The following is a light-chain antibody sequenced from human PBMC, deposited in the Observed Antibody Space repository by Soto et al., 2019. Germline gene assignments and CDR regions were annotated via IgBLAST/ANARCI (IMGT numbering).Light chain of an antibody. V-gene: IGKV1-5*01. J-gene: IGKJ5*01. CDR3: QQYNNWPRT. CDR2: DAS. Sequence: DIQMTQSPSTLSASVGDRVTITCRASQSISSWLAWYQQKPGKAPKLLIYDASSLESGVPSRFSGSGSGTEFTLTISSLQSEDFAVYYCQQYNNWPRTFGQGTRREIK. CDR1: QSISSW.